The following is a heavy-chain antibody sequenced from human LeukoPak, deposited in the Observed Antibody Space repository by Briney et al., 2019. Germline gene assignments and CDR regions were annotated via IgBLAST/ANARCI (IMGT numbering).Heavy chain of an antibody. V-gene: IGHV3-20*01. CDR1: GFTFRSYA. CDR3: ASIGYCSSTSCAPIP. J-gene: IGHJ5*02. Sequence: GGSLRLSCAVSGFTFRSYAMSWVRQAPGKGLEWVSGINWNGGSTGYADSVKGRFTISRDNAKNSLYLQMNSLRAEDTSLYHCASIGYCSSTSCAPIPWGQGTLVTVSS. D-gene: IGHD2-2*01. CDR2: INWNGGST.